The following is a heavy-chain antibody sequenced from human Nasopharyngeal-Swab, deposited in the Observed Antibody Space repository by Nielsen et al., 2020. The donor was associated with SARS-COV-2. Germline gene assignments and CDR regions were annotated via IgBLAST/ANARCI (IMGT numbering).Heavy chain of an antibody. V-gene: IGHV1-69*10. J-gene: IGHJ4*02. CDR2: IVPALGLP. CDR1: GDTFTNSA. CDR3: AREGEYGAYDAPDY. D-gene: IGHD5-12*01. Sequence: SVKVSCKTSGDTFTNSAIGWVRQAPGQGLEWMGGIVPALGLPNYAQKFRGRVTISADRSTTTSYLELSSLRFEDTAIYYCAREGEYGAYDAPDYWGQGTLVTVSS.